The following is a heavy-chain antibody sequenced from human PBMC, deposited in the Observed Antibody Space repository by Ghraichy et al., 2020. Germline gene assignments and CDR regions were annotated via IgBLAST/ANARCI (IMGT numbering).Heavy chain of an antibody. CDR1: GASIAGDS. CDR2: ISYNGHS. Sequence: SETLSLTCAVSGASIAGDSWNWIRQFPGKDFEWIGNISYNGHSDYRPSLQSRVSMSLETTQNRFLLKLTSVTAADTAVYFCARGGAAPGIFDQWGQGISVTVSS. D-gene: IGHD6-13*01. V-gene: IGHV4-31*11. CDR3: ARGGAAPGIFDQ. J-gene: IGHJ4*02.